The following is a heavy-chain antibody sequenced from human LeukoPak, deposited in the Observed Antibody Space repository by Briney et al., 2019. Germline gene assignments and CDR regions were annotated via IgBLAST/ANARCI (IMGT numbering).Heavy chain of an antibody. CDR1: IRSKNNYH. V-gene: IGHV4-59*01. CDR2: IYYSGRT. J-gene: IGHJ4*02. Sequence: TSDTQSLTCILWIRSKNNYHEMWTRHPPGKGLECIGYIYYSGRTHYNPSLRSRVTISVEMSKNQFSLSLSSVTAADTAVYYCARDDSAYYGLGYWGQGTLVTVSS. D-gene: IGHD3-10*01. CDR3: ARDDSAYYGLGY.